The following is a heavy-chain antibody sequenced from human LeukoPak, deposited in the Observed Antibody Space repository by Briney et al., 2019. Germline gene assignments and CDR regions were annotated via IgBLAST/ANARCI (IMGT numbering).Heavy chain of an antibody. CDR3: ARDPDSYYSGYDGGFDY. J-gene: IGHJ4*02. V-gene: IGHV6-1*01. D-gene: IGHD5-12*01. CDR1: GDSVSSNSAA. CDR2: TYYRSKWYN. Sequence: SQTFSLTCAISGDSVSSNSAAWNWIRQSPSRGLEWLGRTYYRSKWYNDYAVSVKSRITINPDTSKNQFSLQLNSVTPEDTAVYYCARDPDSYYSGYDGGFDYWGQGTLVTVSS.